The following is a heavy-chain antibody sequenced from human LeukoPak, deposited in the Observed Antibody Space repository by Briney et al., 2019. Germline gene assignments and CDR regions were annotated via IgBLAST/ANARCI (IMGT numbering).Heavy chain of an antibody. V-gene: IGHV1-2*02. Sequence: GASVKVSCKASGYTFTGYYMHWVRQAPGQGLEWMGWINPNSGGTNYAQKLQGRVTMTRDTSISTAYMELSRLRSDDTAVYYCARAGGDRTQHDYWGQGTLVTVSS. CDR1: GYTFTGYY. D-gene: IGHD3-16*01. CDR3: ARAGGDRTQHDY. CDR2: INPNSGGT. J-gene: IGHJ4*02.